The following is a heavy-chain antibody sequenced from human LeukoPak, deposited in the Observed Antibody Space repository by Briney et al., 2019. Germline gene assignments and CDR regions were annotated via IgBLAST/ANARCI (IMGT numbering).Heavy chain of an antibody. Sequence: PSETLSLTCTVSGGSISSYYWSWIRQPPGKGLEWIGYIYYSGSTNYNPSLKSRVTISVDTSKNQFSLKLSSVTAEDAAAYYCAKGKAAGLLDWFDPWGRGTLVTVSS. V-gene: IGHV4-59*08. D-gene: IGHD6-13*01. CDR2: IYYSGST. CDR1: GGSISSYY. CDR3: AKGKAAGLLDWFDP. J-gene: IGHJ5*02.